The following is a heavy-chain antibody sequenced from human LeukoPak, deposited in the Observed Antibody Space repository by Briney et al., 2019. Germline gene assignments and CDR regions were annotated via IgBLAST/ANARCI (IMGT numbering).Heavy chain of an antibody. CDR2: ISAYNGNT. V-gene: IGHV1-18*01. Sequence: ASVKVSCKASGYTFTSYGISWVRQAPGQGLEWMGWISAYNGNTNYAQKLQGRVTMTTDTSTSTAYMELRSLRSDDTAVYYCARAGYYYGSGSYLRYFDYWGQGTLVTVSS. D-gene: IGHD3-10*01. CDR1: GYTFTSYG. J-gene: IGHJ4*02. CDR3: ARAGYYYGSGSYLRYFDY.